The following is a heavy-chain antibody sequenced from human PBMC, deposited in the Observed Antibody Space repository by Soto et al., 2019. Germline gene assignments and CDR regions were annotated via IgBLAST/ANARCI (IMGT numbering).Heavy chain of an antibody. CDR3: AKRQIPPPTRGAANARGGMDV. J-gene: IGHJ6*02. D-gene: IGHD6-13*01. CDR1: GFTFNNYG. Sequence: QVQLVESGGGVVQPGRSLRLSCAASGFTFNNYGMHWVRQAPGKGLEWLAVIWNDGSNNYYANSVKGRFTISRDNSKNPLYLQMSSLRAEDTAVYYCAKRQIPPPTRGAANARGGMDVWGQGTTVTVSS. CDR2: IWNDGSNN. V-gene: IGHV3-33*06.